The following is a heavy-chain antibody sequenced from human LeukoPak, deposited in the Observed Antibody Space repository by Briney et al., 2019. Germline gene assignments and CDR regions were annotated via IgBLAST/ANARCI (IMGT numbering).Heavy chain of an antibody. V-gene: IGHV5-51*01. Sequence: PGEYLKISCRVFGYAFASYWIGWVRQVPGEGLEWMGIIYPADSDVKYNPSFEGQVAFSADKSINTAYLQWNSLKASDTAIYYCARFEVNHEDSSSYYYFDYWGQGTLVTVSS. CDR2: IYPADSDV. J-gene: IGHJ4*02. CDR3: ARFEVNHEDSSSYYYFDY. D-gene: IGHD3-22*01. CDR1: GYAFASYW.